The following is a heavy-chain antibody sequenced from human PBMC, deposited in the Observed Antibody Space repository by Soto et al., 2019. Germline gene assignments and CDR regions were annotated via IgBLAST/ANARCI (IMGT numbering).Heavy chain of an antibody. D-gene: IGHD2-21*02. CDR3: TVRDEVTSYYINH. Sequence: PSETLSLTCRVSGGSIRGINSCWGWIRQPPGEALEWIGTVCYRGPSDFNPSLKSRVTTSGDTSKNQFSLSLRSVTAADTATYCCTVRDEVTSYYINHWVRGTLVTVSS. CDR2: VCYRGPS. V-gene: IGHV4-39*01. J-gene: IGHJ4*02. CDR1: GGSIRGINSC.